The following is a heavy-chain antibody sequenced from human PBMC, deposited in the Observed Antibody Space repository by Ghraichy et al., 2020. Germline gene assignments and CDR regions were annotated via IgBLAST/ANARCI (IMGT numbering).Heavy chain of an antibody. CDR1: GFTFSSYA. CDR3: ARGGTYSSSYKRNFDY. CDR2: ISYDGSNK. Sequence: GESLNISCAASGFTFSSYAMHWVRQAPGKGLEWVAVISYDGSNKYYADSVKGRFTISRDNSKNTLYLQMNSLRAEDTAVYYCARGGTYSSSYKRNFDYWGQGTLVTVSS. D-gene: IGHD6-6*01. V-gene: IGHV3-30*04. J-gene: IGHJ4*02.